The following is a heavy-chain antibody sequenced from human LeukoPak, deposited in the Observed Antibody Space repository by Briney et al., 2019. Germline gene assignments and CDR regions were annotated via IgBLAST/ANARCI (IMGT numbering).Heavy chain of an antibody. V-gene: IGHV3-43*01. CDR1: GFIFDDFT. D-gene: IGHD3-22*01. CDR3: AKVADSSAMDV. J-gene: IGHJ6*02. Sequence: GGSLRLSCAPSGFIFDDFTMHWVRQAPGKGLEWVSLISWDGGSTYYADSVKGRFTISRDNSKNSLYLQMNSLRTEDTALYYCAKVADSSAMDVWGRGTMVTVSS. CDR2: ISWDGGST.